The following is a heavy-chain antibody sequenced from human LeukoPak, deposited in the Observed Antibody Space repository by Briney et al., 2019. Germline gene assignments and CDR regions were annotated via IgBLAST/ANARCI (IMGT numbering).Heavy chain of an antibody. V-gene: IGHV3-7*01. Sequence: GGSLRLSCAASGFTFSRYWMSWVRQAPGKGLEWVSNIKYDGSDKYYVDSVKGRFTLSRDNARNSLYLQMNSLRADDTAVYYCARLAEAGFDYWGQGTLVIVSS. CDR1: GFTFSRYW. D-gene: IGHD6-19*01. CDR3: ARLAEAGFDY. CDR2: IKYDGSDK. J-gene: IGHJ4*02.